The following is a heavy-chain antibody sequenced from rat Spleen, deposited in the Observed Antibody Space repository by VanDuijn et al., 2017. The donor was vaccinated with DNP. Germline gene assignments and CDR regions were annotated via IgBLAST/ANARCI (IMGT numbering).Heavy chain of an antibody. CDR1: GFSLTSYG. J-gene: IGHJ2*01. Sequence: VQLKESGPGLVQPSQTLSLTCTVSGFSLTSYGVSWVRQPPGKGLEWVAYLTYDGGNTYYRDSVKGRFTVSRDNAKSTLYLQMNSLRSEDTATYYCTRVNFTTVAFDYWGQGVMVTVSS. CDR3: TRVNFTTVAFDY. V-gene: IGHV5-31*01. CDR2: LTYDGGNT. D-gene: IGHD1-1*01.